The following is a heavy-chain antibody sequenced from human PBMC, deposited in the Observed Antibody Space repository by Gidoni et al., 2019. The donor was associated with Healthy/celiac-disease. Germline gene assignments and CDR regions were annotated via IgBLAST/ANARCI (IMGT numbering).Heavy chain of an antibody. CDR3: ARGRRPADAFDI. Sequence: QVQLQESGPGLVKPSETLSLTCTVSGGSISSYSWSWIRQPPGKGLEWIGYIYYRGSTNYNPSLKSRVTISVDTSKNQFSLKLSSVTAADTAVYYCARGRRPADAFDIWGQGTMVTVSS. J-gene: IGHJ3*02. V-gene: IGHV4-59*01. CDR1: GGSISSYS. CDR2: IYYRGST. D-gene: IGHD6-6*01.